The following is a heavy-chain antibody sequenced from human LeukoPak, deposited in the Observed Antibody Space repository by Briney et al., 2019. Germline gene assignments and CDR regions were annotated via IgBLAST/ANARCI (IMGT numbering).Heavy chain of an antibody. CDR3: ARAKILTGYFGSFDI. J-gene: IGHJ3*02. D-gene: IGHD3-9*01. CDR1: GGSISPYY. CDR2: IYYSGST. V-gene: IGHV4-59*01. Sequence: SETLSLTCTVSGGSISPYYWSWIRHPPGKGLEWIGYIYYSGSTSYNPSLKSRIAISVETSKNQFSLKLNSLTAADTAVYYCARAKILTGYFGSFDIWGQGTMVTVSS.